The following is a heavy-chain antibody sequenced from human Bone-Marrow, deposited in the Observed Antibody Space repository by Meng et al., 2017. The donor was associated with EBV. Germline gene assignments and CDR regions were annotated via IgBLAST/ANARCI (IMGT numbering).Heavy chain of an antibody. V-gene: IGHV1-69*06. Sequence: VQSGAEVKKHGSSVKSSCKASGGTFGSYAISVVRQAPGQGLEWMGGIIPIFGTANYAQKFQGRVTIIADKSTSIHYMELSSLRSDDTAVYYCASESGRGYTPDYWGRGTLVTVSS. J-gene: IGHJ4*02. D-gene: IGHD3-10*01. CDR3: ASESGRGYTPDY. CDR2: IIPIFGTA. CDR1: GGTFGSYA.